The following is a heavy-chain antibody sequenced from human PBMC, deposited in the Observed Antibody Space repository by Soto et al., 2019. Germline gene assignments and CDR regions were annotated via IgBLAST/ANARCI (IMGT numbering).Heavy chain of an antibody. V-gene: IGHV1-8*01. Sequence: GASVKVSCKASGYSFTSLDINWVRQTAGQGLEWMGWMEPSTGRTGYAQKFQGRLTMTRNTSINTAYMELTSLTSEDAAVYYCARVHTVTTYFDVWGRGTLVTVSS. J-gene: IGHJ2*01. D-gene: IGHD4-17*01. CDR1: GYSFTSLD. CDR2: MEPSTGRT. CDR3: ARVHTVTTYFDV.